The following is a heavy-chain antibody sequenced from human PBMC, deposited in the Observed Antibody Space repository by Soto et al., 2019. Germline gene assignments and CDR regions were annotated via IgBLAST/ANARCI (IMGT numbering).Heavy chain of an antibody. CDR1: GYSFTSHY. D-gene: IGHD2-15*01. J-gene: IGHJ4*02. CDR3: ARVYCSGGSCYHLDY. V-gene: IGHV1-46*01. Sequence: GASVKVSCKAIGYSFTSHYMRWVRQAPGQGLEWMGTIYPGGVNIGYAQKFKGRVTMTKDTSTSTVYMELNSLTSEDTAVYYCARVYCSGGSCYHLDYWGQGTLVTVSS. CDR2: IYPGGVNI.